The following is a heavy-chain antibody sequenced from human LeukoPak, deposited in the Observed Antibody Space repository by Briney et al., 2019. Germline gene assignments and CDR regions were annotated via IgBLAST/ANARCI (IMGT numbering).Heavy chain of an antibody. D-gene: IGHD6-19*01. V-gene: IGHV4-4*02. CDR3: ARWGVGSGWTYYFDY. CDR1: GDSLSSSNW. J-gene: IGHJ4*02. Sequence: PSETLSLTCGVSGDSLSSSNWWSWVRQPPGKGLEGIGESYHSGRTNYNPPLKPRVTISVDKSKNQFSLSLSSVPAADTAVYSCARWGVGSGWTYYFDYWGQGTLVTVSS. CDR2: SYHSGRT.